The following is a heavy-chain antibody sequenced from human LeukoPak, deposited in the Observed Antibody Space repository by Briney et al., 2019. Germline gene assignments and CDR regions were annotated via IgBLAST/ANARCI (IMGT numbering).Heavy chain of an antibody. V-gene: IGHV3-7*01. D-gene: IGHD4-23*01. J-gene: IGHJ4*02. CDR2: IKQDGSEK. Sequence: TGGSLRLSCAASGFTFSSHWMSWVRQAPGKGLEWVAHIKQDGSEKQYMDSVRGRFTISRDNTKNSMCLQMDSLRDEDTAVYYCARAGRSFYGGSSDYWGQGTLVTVSS. CDR1: GFTFSSHW. CDR3: ARAGRSFYGGSSDY.